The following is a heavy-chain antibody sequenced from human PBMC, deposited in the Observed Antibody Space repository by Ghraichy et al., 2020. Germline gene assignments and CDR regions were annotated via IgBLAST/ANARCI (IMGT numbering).Heavy chain of an antibody. Sequence: GGSLRLSCAASGFTFSSSAMHWVRQAPGKGLEWVAVISYDGISKFYADSVKGQFTISRDNSKNTLYLQMNSLRAEDTAFYYCASRDVSLKAIDYWGQGTLVTVSS. CDR2: ISYDGISK. CDR1: GFTFSSSA. J-gene: IGHJ4*02. V-gene: IGHV3-30-3*01. CDR3: ASRDVSLKAIDY.